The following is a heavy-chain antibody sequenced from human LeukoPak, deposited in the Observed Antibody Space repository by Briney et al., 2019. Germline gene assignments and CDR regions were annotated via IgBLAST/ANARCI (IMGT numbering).Heavy chain of an antibody. CDR3: ARAHNWKYGSFDF. CDR2: ISYDGSNK. J-gene: IGHJ4*02. D-gene: IGHD1-7*01. V-gene: IGHV3-30*03. CDR1: GFTFSSYG. Sequence: GGSLRLSCAASGFTFSSYGMHWVRQAPGKGLEWVAVISYDGSNKYYADSVKGRFTISRDNAKNSLYLQMNSLRAEDTAVYYCARAHNWKYGSFDFWGQGTLVTVSS.